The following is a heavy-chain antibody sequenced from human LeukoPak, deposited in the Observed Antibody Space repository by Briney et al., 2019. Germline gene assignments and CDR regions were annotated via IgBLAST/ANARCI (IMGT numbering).Heavy chain of an antibody. CDR1: GYTFSDFY. J-gene: IGHJ5*02. V-gene: IGHV1-2*02. D-gene: IGHD4-17*01. CDR3: VTATVTHTRDP. Sequence: ASVKVSCQPSGYTFSDFYLHWVRQAPGQGLEWMGWLNPYTGGTITAQRFQGRVTLTWDTSIATGFMELTSLRSDDTAVYYCVTATVTHTRDPWGQGTLVTVSS. CDR2: LNPYTGGT.